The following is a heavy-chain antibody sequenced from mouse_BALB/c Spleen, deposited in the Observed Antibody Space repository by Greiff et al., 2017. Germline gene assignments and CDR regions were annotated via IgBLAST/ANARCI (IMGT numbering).Heavy chain of an antibody. V-gene: IGHV1S137*01. CDR1: GYTFTDYA. Sequence: VQLQQSGPELVRPGVSVKISCKGSGYTFTDYAMHWVKQSHAKSLEWIGVISTYYGNTNYNQKFKGKATMTVDKSSSTAYMELARLTSEDSAIYYCASGDYDDGLADWGQGTLVTVSA. J-gene: IGHJ3*01. CDR2: ISTYYGNT. CDR3: ASGDYDDGLAD. D-gene: IGHD2-4*01.